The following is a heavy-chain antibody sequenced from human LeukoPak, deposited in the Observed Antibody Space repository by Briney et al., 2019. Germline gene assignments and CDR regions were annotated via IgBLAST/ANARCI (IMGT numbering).Heavy chain of an antibody. V-gene: IGHV4-59*01. J-gene: IGHJ4*02. Sequence: SETLSLTCTVSGGSISSYYWSWIRQPPGKGLEWIGYIYYSGSTNYNPSLKSRVTISVDTSKNQFSLKLSSVTAADTAVYYCARGHGGSYYFDYRGQGTLVTVSS. CDR2: IYYSGST. D-gene: IGHD1-26*01. CDR1: GGSISSYY. CDR3: ARGHGGSYYFDY.